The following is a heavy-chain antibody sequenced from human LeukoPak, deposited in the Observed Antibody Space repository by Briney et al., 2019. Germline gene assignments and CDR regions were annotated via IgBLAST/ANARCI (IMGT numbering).Heavy chain of an antibody. CDR2: IYYGGST. V-gene: IGHV4-59*01. Sequence: SETLSLTCTVSGGSISSYYWSWIRQPPGKGLEWIGYIYYGGSTNYNPSLKSRVTISVDTSKNQFSLKLSSVTAADTAVYYCARNGDGWFGEKDGAFDIWGQGTMVTVSS. J-gene: IGHJ3*02. D-gene: IGHD3-10*01. CDR3: ARNGDGWFGEKDGAFDI. CDR1: GGSISSYY.